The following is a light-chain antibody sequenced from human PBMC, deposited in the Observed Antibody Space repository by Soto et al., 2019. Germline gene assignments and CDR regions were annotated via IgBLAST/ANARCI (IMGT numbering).Light chain of an antibody. CDR1: QGISSY. CDR3: QQSYNPPFT. CDR2: AAS. J-gene: IGKJ3*01. Sequence: IRMTQSPSSFSASTGDRVTITCRASQGISSYLAWYQQKPGKAPKLLIYAASTLQSGVPSRFSGSGSGTDFTLTISSLQPEDFATYFCQQSYNPPFTFGPGTKVDIK. V-gene: IGKV1-8*01.